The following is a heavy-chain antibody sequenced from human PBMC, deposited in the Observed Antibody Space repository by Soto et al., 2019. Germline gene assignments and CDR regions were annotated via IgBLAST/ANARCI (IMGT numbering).Heavy chain of an antibody. Sequence: SETLSLTCTVSGGSISSGGYSWSWIRQHPGKGLEWIGYISYSGSTYYNPSLKSRVTISVDTSKNQFSLKLSSVTAADTAVYYCASDHGLYVMDFWGQGTTVPVSS. CDR1: GGSISSGGYS. CDR3: ASDHGLYVMDF. CDR2: ISYSGST. J-gene: IGHJ6*02. V-gene: IGHV4-31*03.